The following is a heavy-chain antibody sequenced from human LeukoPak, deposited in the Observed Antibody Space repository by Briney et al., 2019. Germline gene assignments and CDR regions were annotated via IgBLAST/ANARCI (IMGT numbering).Heavy chain of an antibody. CDR2: IYHSGST. CDR1: GGSFSGYY. D-gene: IGHD6-19*01. Sequence: PSETLSLTCAVYGGSFSGYYWSWIRQPPGKGLEWIGYIYHSGSTYYNPSLKSRVTISVDRSKNQFSLKLSSVTAADTAVYYCARGPYSSGWDYSYYYGMDVWGQGITVTVSS. CDR3: ARGPYSSGWDYSYYYGMDV. V-gene: IGHV4-34*01. J-gene: IGHJ6*02.